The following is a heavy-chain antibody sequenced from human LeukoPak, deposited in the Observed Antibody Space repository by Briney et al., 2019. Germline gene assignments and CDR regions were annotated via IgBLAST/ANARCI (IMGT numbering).Heavy chain of an antibody. Sequence: GGSLRLSCAASGFTFSSYAMHWVRQAPGKGLEWVAFIRYDGSNKYYADSVKGRFTISRDNSKNTLYLQMNSLRAEDTAVYYCAKYDDSSGYETFDIWGQGTMVTVSS. V-gene: IGHV3-30*02. CDR3: AKYDDSSGYETFDI. D-gene: IGHD3-22*01. J-gene: IGHJ3*02. CDR1: GFTFSSYA. CDR2: IRYDGSNK.